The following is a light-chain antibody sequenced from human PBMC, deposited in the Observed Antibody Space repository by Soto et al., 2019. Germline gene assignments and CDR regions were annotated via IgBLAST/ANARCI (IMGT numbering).Light chain of an antibody. J-gene: IGKJ1*01. CDR2: KAS. Sequence: DIRLSQSPSFLSASMGDRVTITCRASQSISSWLAWYQQKPGKAPKLLIYKASSLESGVPSRFSGSGSGTEFTLTISSLQPDDFATYYCQQYNSYSRTFGQGTKVDNK. CDR3: QQYNSYSRT. CDR1: QSISSW. V-gene: IGKV1-5*03.